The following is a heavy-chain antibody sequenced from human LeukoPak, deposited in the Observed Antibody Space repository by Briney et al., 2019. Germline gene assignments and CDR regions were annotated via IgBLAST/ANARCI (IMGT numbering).Heavy chain of an antibody. D-gene: IGHD6-19*01. CDR1: GFTFSSYS. J-gene: IGHJ4*02. Sequence: PGGSLRLSCAASGFTFSSYSMNWVRQAPGKGLEWVSSISSSSSYIYSADSVKGRFTISRDNAKNSLYLQMNSLRAEDTAVYYCAREESGSSGWYDYWGQGTLVTVSS. CDR3: AREESGSSGWYDY. V-gene: IGHV3-21*01. CDR2: ISSSSSYI.